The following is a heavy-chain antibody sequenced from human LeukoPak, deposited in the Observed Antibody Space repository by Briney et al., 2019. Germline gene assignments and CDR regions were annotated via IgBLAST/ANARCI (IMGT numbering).Heavy chain of an antibody. Sequence: GGSLRLSCAASGFTFSTYAMSWVGQAPGKGLEWVSAIVGSGGGTYYTDSVKGRFTISRDNSKNTLYLQMNSLRAEDTALYYCAKESAGSYYSIDYWGQGTLVTVSS. CDR3: AKESAGSYYSIDY. V-gene: IGHV3-23*01. CDR2: IVGSGGGT. CDR1: GFTFSTYA. J-gene: IGHJ4*02. D-gene: IGHD1-26*01.